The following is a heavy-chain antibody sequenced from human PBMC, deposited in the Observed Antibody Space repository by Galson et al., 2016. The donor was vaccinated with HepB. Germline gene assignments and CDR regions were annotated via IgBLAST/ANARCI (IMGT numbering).Heavy chain of an antibody. CDR2: IKSKGDGGPT. Sequence: SLRLSCAASGFTFSKAWMSWVRQAPGKGLEWVGRIKSKGDGGPTDYAAPVKGRFTISRDDSKNTLYLQMNSLKTEDTAVYYCTSVIPEYNTNWHDGDFDYWGQGTLVTVSS. D-gene: IGHD1-1*01. V-gene: IGHV3-15*01. J-gene: IGHJ4*02. CDR1: GFTFSKAW. CDR3: TSVIPEYNTNWHDGDFDY.